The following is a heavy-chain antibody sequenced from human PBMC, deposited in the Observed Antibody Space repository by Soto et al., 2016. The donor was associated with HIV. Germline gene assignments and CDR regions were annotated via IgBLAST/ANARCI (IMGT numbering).Heavy chain of an antibody. CDR1: GFTFSSYG. Sequence: VQLVESGGGVVQPGRSLRLSCTASGFTFSSYGMHWVRQAPGKGLEWVAVIWYDGSNKYYADSVKGRFTISRDNSKNTLYLQMNSLRAEDTAVYYCARELGYYYYAMDVWGQGTTVTVSS. J-gene: IGHJ6*02. D-gene: IGHD6-13*01. CDR3: ARELGYYYYAMDV. V-gene: IGHV3-33*01. CDR2: IWYDGSNK.